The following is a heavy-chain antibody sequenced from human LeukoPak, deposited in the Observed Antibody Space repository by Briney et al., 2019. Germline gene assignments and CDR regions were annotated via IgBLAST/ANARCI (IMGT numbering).Heavy chain of an antibody. CDR2: IYYSGST. J-gene: IGHJ4*02. V-gene: IGHV4-59*08. Sequence: PSETLSLTCTLSGGSISSYYWSWLRQPPGRGLEWMGHIYYSGSTNYNPSLKSRVTISVDTSKNQFSLKLSSVTAADTAVYYCARLPTYYYGSGQRTYFDYWGQGTLVTVSS. D-gene: IGHD3-10*01. CDR3: ARLPTYYYGSGQRTYFDY. CDR1: GGSISSYY.